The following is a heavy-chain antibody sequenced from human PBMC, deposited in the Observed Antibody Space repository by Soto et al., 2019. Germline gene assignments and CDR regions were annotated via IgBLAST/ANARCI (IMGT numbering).Heavy chain of an antibody. CDR1: GGSISSGGYY. Sequence: SETLSLTCTVSGGSISSGGYYWSWIRHHPGKGLEWIGYIYYSGSTYYNPSLKSRVTISVDTSKNQFSLKLSSVTAADTAVYYCAREISGLLPGRDWFDPWGQGTLVTVSS. J-gene: IGHJ5*02. D-gene: IGHD3-22*01. V-gene: IGHV4-31*03. CDR2: IYYSGST. CDR3: AREISGLLPGRDWFDP.